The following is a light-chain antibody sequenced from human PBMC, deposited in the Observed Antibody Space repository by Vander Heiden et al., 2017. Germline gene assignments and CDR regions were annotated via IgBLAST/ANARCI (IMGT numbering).Light chain of an antibody. J-gene: IGKJ2*01. CDR1: WRTSCW. Sequence: DSQRTQSASTLSASVGDRVTIACRDSWRTSCWLAWSQRKPGRAVTVVMYKASRLESGVPSRFSGSRCGTEFTLTISSLLPDDFATYYCQQFDSYPYTFGQGTKLEIK. CDR2: KAS. CDR3: QQFDSYPYT. V-gene: IGKV1-5*03.